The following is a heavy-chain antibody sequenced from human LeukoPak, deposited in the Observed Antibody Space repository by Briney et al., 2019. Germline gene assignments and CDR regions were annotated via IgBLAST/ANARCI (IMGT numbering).Heavy chain of an antibody. CDR3: ARESSNFFGGENYFDS. CDR1: GFSVSNNY. D-gene: IGHD4-4*01. Sequence: GGSLRLSCAVSGFSVSNNYMNWVRQAPGKGLEWVSLIYSDGTTYYADSVKGRFTISRDNPKNTLYLQMNSLRAEDPAVYYCARESSNFFGGENYFDSWGQGTLVTVSS. V-gene: IGHV3-66*01. CDR2: IYSDGTT. J-gene: IGHJ4*02.